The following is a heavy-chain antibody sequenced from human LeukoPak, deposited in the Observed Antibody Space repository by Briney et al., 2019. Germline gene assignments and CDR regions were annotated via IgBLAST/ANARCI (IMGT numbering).Heavy chain of an antibody. J-gene: IGHJ4*02. CDR3: ARGPTTVTRAFDY. Sequence: SGTLSLTCTVSGCSISIYYWSWIRQPAGKGLEWIGRIYTSGSTNYNPSLKSRVTMSVDTSKNQFSLKLNSVTAADTAVYYCARGPTTVTRAFDYWGQGTLVTVSS. D-gene: IGHD4-17*01. CDR2: IYTSGST. CDR1: GCSISIYY. V-gene: IGHV4-4*07.